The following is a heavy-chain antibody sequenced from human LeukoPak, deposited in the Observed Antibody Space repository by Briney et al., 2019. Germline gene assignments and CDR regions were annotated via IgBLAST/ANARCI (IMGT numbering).Heavy chain of an antibody. V-gene: IGHV4-34*01. Sequence: ASETLSLTCAVYGGSFSGYYWSWIRQPPGKGLEWIGEINHSGSTNYNPSLKSRVTISVDTSKNQFSLKLSSVTAADTAVYYCASTGDTYGMDVWGQGTTVTVSS. CDR1: GGSFSGYY. D-gene: IGHD3-10*01. J-gene: IGHJ6*02. CDR3: ASTGDTYGMDV. CDR2: INHSGST.